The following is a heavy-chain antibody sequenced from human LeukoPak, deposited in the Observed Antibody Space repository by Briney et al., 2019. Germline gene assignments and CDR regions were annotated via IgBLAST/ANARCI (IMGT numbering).Heavy chain of an antibody. V-gene: IGHV3-9*01. D-gene: IGHD6-13*01. CDR1: GFTFDDYA. CDR3: AKDAIAAAGTPYYYYGMDV. J-gene: IGHJ6*02. Sequence: LSGGSLRLSCAASGFTFDDYAMQWVRQAPGKGLEWVSRISWNSGSIGYADSVKGRFTISRDNAKNSLYLQMNSVRAEDTALYYCAKDAIAAAGTPYYYYGMDVWGQGTTVTVSS. CDR2: ISWNSGSI.